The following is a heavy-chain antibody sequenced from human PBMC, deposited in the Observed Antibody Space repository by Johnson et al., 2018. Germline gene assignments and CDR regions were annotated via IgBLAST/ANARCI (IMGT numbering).Heavy chain of an antibody. V-gene: IGHV3-21*01. CDR1: GFTFSTSV. D-gene: IGHD1-26*01. J-gene: IGHJ3*02. Sequence: VQLVQSGGGLVKPGGSLRLSCEASGFTFSTSVMNWVRQAPGKGLECVSSISSSGSYTYYADSLKGRFTISRDNAKNSLFLQMNSLRGDDTAVYYCVRGGYNGNYWGVRDAFDIWGKGTMVTVSS. CDR2: ISSSGSYT. CDR3: VRGGYNGNYWGVRDAFDI.